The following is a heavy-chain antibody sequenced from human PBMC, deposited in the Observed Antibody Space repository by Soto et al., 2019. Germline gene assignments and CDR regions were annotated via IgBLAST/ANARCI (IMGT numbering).Heavy chain of an antibody. CDR2: ISPGSRYP. Sequence: PGGSLRLSCAGSGSTFGDSYMSWIRQAPGRGLEWLSYISPGSRYPAYADSVKGRFTISRDNAKNSLYLQMNSLRAEDTAVYYCARDRIAAAGTDYYYGMDVWGQGTTVTVSS. CDR1: GSTFGDSY. CDR3: ARDRIAAAGTDYYYGMDV. V-gene: IGHV3-11*06. D-gene: IGHD6-13*01. J-gene: IGHJ6*02.